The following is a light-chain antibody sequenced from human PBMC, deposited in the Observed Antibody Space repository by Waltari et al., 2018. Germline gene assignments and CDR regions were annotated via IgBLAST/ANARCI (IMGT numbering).Light chain of an antibody. CDR2: SDS. V-gene: IGLV3-21*01. CDR3: QVWEISRDHYV. J-gene: IGLJ1*01. CDR1: NIGPKS. Sequence: SYVLTHPPSVSVAPGESARITCGGNNIGPKSVPGYQQKQGQAPELVIYSDSDRPSGIPERFSGANSGNTATLTISRVEAGDEADYYCQVWEISRDHYVFGSGTEVTVL.